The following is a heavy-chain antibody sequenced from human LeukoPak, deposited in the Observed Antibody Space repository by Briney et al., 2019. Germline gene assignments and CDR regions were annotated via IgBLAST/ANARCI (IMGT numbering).Heavy chain of an antibody. V-gene: IGHV4-59*08. D-gene: IGHD1-26*01. Sequence: SETLSLTCTVSGDSISSHYWSWIRQPPGKGLEWIGYSYYSGSTNYNPSLKSRVTISVDTSKNQFSLKLSSMTAADTAVYYCASRPHSGSYFDYWGQGTLVTVSS. J-gene: IGHJ4*02. CDR3: ASRPHSGSYFDY. CDR1: GDSISSHY. CDR2: SYYSGST.